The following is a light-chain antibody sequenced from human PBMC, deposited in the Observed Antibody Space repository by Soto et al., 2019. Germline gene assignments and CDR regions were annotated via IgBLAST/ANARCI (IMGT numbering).Light chain of an antibody. V-gene: IGKV1-39*01. CDR2: SAS. J-gene: IGKJ4*01. CDR3: QQSFNTLT. Sequence: DIQMTQSTSSLSASVGDRVTITCRASQSISTYVSWYQHRPGKAPKLLIYSASTLQSGVPPRFSGSGSGTDFTLTISSLQPEDFATYYCQQSFNTLTFGGGTKVEIE. CDR1: QSISTY.